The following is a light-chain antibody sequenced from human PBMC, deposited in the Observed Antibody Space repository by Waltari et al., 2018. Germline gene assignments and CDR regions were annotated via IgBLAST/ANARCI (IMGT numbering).Light chain of an antibody. CDR2: EVT. V-gene: IGLV2-23*02. J-gene: IGLJ2*01. CDR3: SSYAGSTTLVI. Sequence: QSALTQPASVSGSPGQSITISCTGPSNAVGTYTLVPWYQQYPGKAPTLMIYEVTKRPSGVSSRFSGSKSGNTASLTISGLQAEDEADYYCSSYAGSTTLVIFGGGTKLTV. CDR1: SNAVGTYTL.